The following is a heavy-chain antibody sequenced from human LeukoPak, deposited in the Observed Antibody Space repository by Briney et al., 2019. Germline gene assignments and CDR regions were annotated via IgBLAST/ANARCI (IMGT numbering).Heavy chain of an antibody. CDR2: VYNSGST. Sequence: SESLSLTCTVSGDSISSYYWSWIRQPPGKGLEWIGYVYNSGSTNYNPSLKSRVTISVDTSKNQFSLKLSSVTAADTAIYYCAIYHPGVLTAQPFDSWGQGTLVTVSS. J-gene: IGHJ4*02. D-gene: IGHD3-9*01. CDR3: AIYHPGVLTAQPFDS. CDR1: GDSISSYY. V-gene: IGHV4-59*08.